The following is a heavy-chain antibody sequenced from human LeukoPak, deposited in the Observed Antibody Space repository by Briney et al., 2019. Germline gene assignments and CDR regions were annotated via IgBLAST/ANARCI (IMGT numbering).Heavy chain of an antibody. Sequence: ASVKVSCKASGFTFTSSAMQWVRQARGQRLEWIGWIVVGSGNTNYAQKFQERVTITRDMSTSTAYMELSSLRSEDTAVYYCAAAYCGGDCYSFDYWGQGTLVTVSS. CDR3: AAAYCGGDCYSFDY. J-gene: IGHJ4*02. CDR2: IVVGSGNT. CDR1: GFTFTSSA. D-gene: IGHD2-21*02. V-gene: IGHV1-58*02.